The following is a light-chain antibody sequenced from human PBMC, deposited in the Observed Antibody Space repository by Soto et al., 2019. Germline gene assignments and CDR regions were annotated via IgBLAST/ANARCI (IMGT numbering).Light chain of an antibody. J-gene: IGLJ3*02. CDR3: QSYDSSPR. CDR2: GNS. CDR1: SSNIGAGYD. V-gene: IGLV1-40*01. Sequence: QAVVTQPPSVSGAPGQRVTISCTGSSSNIGAGYDVHWYQQLPGTAPKLLIYGNSNRPSGVPDRFSGSKSGTSASLAITGLQAEDEADYYCQSYDSSPRFGGGTQLTVL.